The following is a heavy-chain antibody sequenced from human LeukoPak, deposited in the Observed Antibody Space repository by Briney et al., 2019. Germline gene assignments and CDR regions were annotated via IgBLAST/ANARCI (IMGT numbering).Heavy chain of an antibody. Sequence: SETLSLTCTVSGGSISSSSYHWGWIRQPPGKGLEWIGSIYYSGSTYYNPSLKSRVTISVDTSKNQFSLKLSSVTAADTAVYYCARLVYDSSGYYLTSFDYWGQGTLVTVSS. CDR3: ARLVYDSSGYYLTSFDY. CDR2: IYYSGST. J-gene: IGHJ4*02. CDR1: GGSISSSSYH. V-gene: IGHV4-39*01. D-gene: IGHD3-22*01.